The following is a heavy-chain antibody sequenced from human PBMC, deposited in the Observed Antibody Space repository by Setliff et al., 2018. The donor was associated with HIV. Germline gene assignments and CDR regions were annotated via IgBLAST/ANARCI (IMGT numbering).Heavy chain of an antibody. D-gene: IGHD3-10*01. J-gene: IGHJ3*02. CDR1: GYTFTDHH. Sequence: ASVKVSCKASGYTFTDHHIHWMRQAPGHGLEWVGIVNPLLGLTSHSQKLQGRVTLTWDTSTSTVYMELTTLKSEDTAFYYCARAEFLGPESDFDIWGQGTMVTVSS. CDR3: ARAEFLGPESDFDI. CDR2: VNPLLGLT. V-gene: IGHV1-46*04.